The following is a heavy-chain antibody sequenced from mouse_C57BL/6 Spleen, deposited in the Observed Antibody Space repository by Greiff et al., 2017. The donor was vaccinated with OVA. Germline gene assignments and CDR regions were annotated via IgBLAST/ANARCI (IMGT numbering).Heavy chain of an antibody. CDR1: GYTFTSYW. Sequence: VQLQQPGAELVKPGASVKMSCKASGYTFTSYWITWVKQRPGQGLEWIGDIYPGSGSTNYNEKFKSKATLTVDTSSSTAYMQLSSLTSEDSAVYYCARGGITTVVVPYWYFDVWGTGTTVTVSS. J-gene: IGHJ1*03. D-gene: IGHD1-1*01. CDR2: IYPGSGST. V-gene: IGHV1-55*01. CDR3: ARGGITTVVVPYWYFDV.